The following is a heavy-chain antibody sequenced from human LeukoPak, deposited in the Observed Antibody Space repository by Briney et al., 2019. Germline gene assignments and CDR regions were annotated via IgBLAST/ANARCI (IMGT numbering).Heavy chain of an antibody. CDR1: GYTFTSYG. CDR2: ISAYNGNT. D-gene: IGHD3-16*02. Sequence: ASVKVSCKASGYTFTSYGISWVRQAPGQGLEWMGWISAYNGNTNYAQKLQGRVTMTTDTSTSTAYMELRSLRSDDTAVYYCARDGDYDYIWGSYRYRNFDYWGQGTLVTVSS. J-gene: IGHJ4*02. CDR3: ARDGDYDYIWGSYRYRNFDY. V-gene: IGHV1-18*01.